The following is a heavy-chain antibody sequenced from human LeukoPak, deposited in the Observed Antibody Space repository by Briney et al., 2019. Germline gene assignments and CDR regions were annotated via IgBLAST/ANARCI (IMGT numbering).Heavy chain of an antibody. CDR3: ARGDRAAAATFDY. D-gene: IGHD6-13*01. CDR1: GGSFSGYY. CDR2: INHSGNT. Sequence: SETLSLTCAVYGGSFSGYYWSWIRQPPGKGLEWIGEINHSGNTNYNPSLKSQVNISVDTSKNQFSLKLSSVTAADTAVYYCARGDRAAAATFDYWGQGTLVTVSS. J-gene: IGHJ4*02. V-gene: IGHV4-34*01.